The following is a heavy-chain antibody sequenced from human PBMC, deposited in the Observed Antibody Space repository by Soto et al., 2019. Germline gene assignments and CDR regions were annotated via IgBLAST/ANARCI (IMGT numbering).Heavy chain of an antibody. D-gene: IGHD6-25*01. CDR3: AGQTFTIAAASYGRSNWFDP. CDR2: IYFTGNT. V-gene: IGHV4-39*01. Sequence: SEALSLRCPSSGCSITSSSHFWGWVRQPPGKGLEWIGTIYFTGNTYYTPSLKSRLTMSIDTPKNEFSLRLNSVTAADTAVYYCAGQTFTIAAASYGRSNWFDPWGPGTLVTVSS. J-gene: IGHJ5*02. CDR1: GCSITSSSHF.